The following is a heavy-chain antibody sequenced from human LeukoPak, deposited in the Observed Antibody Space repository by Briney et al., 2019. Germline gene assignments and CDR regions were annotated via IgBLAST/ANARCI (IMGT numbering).Heavy chain of an antibody. Sequence: GGSLRLSCAASGLTFSTSGMHWVRQAPGKGLEWVAFIQYDESDKYYADSVRGRFTISRDNSKNTLYLQMNSLRTEDTAVYYCGRIAINANNGMDVWGQGTTVTVSS. J-gene: IGHJ6*02. CDR3: GRIAINANNGMDV. CDR1: GLTFSTSG. V-gene: IGHV3-30*02. CDR2: IQYDESDK. D-gene: IGHD1/OR15-1a*01.